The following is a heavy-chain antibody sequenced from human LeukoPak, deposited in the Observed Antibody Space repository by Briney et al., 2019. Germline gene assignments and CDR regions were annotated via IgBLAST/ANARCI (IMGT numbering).Heavy chain of an antibody. CDR1: GFTLDDYA. Sequence: GGSLRLSCAASGFTLDDYAMHWVRQAPGKGLEWVSGISETGGTIVYADSVKGRFTISRDNAKNSLYLQMNSLRAEDTALYYCAKRPRSGWYFDYWGQGTLVTVSS. CDR2: ISETGGTI. J-gene: IGHJ4*02. V-gene: IGHV3-9*01. CDR3: AKRPRSGWYFDY. D-gene: IGHD6-19*01.